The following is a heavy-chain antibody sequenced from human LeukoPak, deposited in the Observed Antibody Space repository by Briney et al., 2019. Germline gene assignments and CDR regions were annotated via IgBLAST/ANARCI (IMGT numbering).Heavy chain of an antibody. Sequence: SETLSLTCAVYGGSFSGYYWSWIRQPPGKGLEWIGEINHSGSTNYNPSLKSRVTISVDTSKNQFSLKLSSVTAADTAVYYCARGRLPSTYYYESSGYYSDYWGQGTLVTVSS. V-gene: IGHV4-34*01. J-gene: IGHJ4*02. CDR1: GGSFSGYY. D-gene: IGHD3-22*01. CDR3: ARGRLPSTYYYESSGYYSDY. CDR2: INHSGST.